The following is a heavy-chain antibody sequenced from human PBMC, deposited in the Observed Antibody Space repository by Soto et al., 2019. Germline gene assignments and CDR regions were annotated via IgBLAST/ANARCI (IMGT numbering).Heavy chain of an antibody. J-gene: IGHJ4*02. Sequence: GGSLRLSCAASGFTFSSYGMHWVRQAPGKGLEWVAVIWYDGSNKYYADSVKGRFTISRDNSKNTLYLQMNSLRAEDTAVYYCARDPIYDSSGYYYYYFDYWGQGTLVTVSS. CDR2: IWYDGSNK. CDR1: GFTFSSYG. CDR3: ARDPIYDSSGYYYYYFDY. D-gene: IGHD3-22*01. V-gene: IGHV3-33*01.